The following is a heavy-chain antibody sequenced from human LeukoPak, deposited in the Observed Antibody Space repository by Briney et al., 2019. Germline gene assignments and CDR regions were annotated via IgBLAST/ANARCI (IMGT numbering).Heavy chain of an antibody. CDR1: GFTFSAYT. Sequence: GGSLRLSCAASGFTFSAYTMNWVRHAPGKGLEWVSSIKASDNYIYYAASVAGLFTISTDAAQNSLYLQMDSLRAEDTATYYCARSRSMSKNDKNLRYWGQGTLVTVSS. CDR2: IKASDNYI. V-gene: IGHV3-21*01. D-gene: IGHD1-26*01. CDR3: ARSRSMSKNDKNLRY. J-gene: IGHJ4*02.